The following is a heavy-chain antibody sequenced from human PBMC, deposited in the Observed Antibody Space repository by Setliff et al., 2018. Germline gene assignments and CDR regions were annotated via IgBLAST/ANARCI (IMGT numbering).Heavy chain of an antibody. V-gene: IGHV3-23*01. CDR2: INTNGGGA. J-gene: IGHJ1*01. D-gene: IGHD2-21*02. CDR1: GFTFSRHD. Sequence: GGSLRLSCIMSGFSAASGFTFSRHDMSWVRQAPGKGLEWVSAINTNGGGAVYADSVKGRFTVSRDNSKNTLYLQMNILRPEDTALYYCVRDSSADYYDNDYFKYWGQGVLVTVSS. CDR3: VRDSSADYYDNDYFKY.